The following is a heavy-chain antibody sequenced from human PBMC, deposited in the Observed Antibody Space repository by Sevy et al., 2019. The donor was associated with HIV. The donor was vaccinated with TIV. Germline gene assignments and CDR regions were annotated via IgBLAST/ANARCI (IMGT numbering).Heavy chain of an antibody. CDR3: ARDAVGSIDF. CDR2: TSYDDSNK. CDR1: GFTFRNYA. Sequence: GGSLRLSCVASGFTFRNYAINWVRQAPGKGLECVACTSYDDSNKDYADSVKGRFTISRDNSKNTLYLLMNSLKTEDTAVYYCARDAVGSIDFWGQGTLVTVSS. J-gene: IGHJ4*02. V-gene: IGHV3-30-3*01. D-gene: IGHD3-16*01.